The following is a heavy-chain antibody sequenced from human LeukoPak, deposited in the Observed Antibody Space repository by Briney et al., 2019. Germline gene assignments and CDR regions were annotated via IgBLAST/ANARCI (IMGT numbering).Heavy chain of an antibody. J-gene: IGHJ4*02. CDR1: GFTFSSYG. CDR3: AKESIVVVVASARGYFDY. V-gene: IGHV3-30*18. D-gene: IGHD2-15*01. Sequence: GGSLRLSCAASGFTFSSYGMHWVRQAPGKGLEWVAVISYEGSNKYYADSVKGRFTISRDNSKNTLYLQMNSLRAEDTAVYYCAKESIVVVVASARGYFDYWGQGTLVTVSS. CDR2: ISYEGSNK.